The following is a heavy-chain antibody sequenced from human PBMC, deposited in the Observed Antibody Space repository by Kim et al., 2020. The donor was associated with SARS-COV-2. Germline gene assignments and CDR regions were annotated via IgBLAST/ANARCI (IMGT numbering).Heavy chain of an antibody. CDR3: AKAQKIFGVVIPNRYGMDV. J-gene: IGHJ6*02. D-gene: IGHD3-3*01. CDR2: ISYDGSNK. Sequence: GGSLRLSCAASGFTFSSYGMHWVRQAPGKGLEWVAVISYDGSNKYYADSVKGRFTISRDNSKNTLYLQMNSLRAEDTAVYYCAKAQKIFGVVIPNRYGMDVWGQGTTVTVSS. CDR1: GFTFSSYG. V-gene: IGHV3-30*18.